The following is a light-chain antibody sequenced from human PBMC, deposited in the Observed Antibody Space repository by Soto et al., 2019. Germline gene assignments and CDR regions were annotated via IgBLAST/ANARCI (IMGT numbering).Light chain of an antibody. Sequence: EIVLTRSPGTLSLSPGERATLSCRASQSVSSSYLAWYQQKPGQGPRLLIYGASSRATGIPDRFSGSGSGTDFTLTISRLEPEDFAVYYCQQYGSSLYTFGQGTKLEIK. J-gene: IGKJ2*01. CDR3: QQYGSSLYT. CDR1: QSVSSSY. V-gene: IGKV3-20*01. CDR2: GAS.